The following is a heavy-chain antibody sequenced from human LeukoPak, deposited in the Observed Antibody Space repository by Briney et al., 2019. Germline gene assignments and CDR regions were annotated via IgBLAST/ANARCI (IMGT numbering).Heavy chain of an antibody. CDR2: IYTSGST. CDR3: ARDPGSGAEDYFDY. D-gene: IGHD3-10*01. V-gene: IGHV4-61*02. Sequence: SETLSLTCTVSGGSISSGSYYWSWIRQPAGKGLEWIGRIYTSGSTNYNPSLKSRVTISVDTSKNQFSLKLSSVTAADTAAYYCARDPGSGAEDYFDYWGQGTLVTVSS. CDR1: GGSISSGSYY. J-gene: IGHJ4*02.